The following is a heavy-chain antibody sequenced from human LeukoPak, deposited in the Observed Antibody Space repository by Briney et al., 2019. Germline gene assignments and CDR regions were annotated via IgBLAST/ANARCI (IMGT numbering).Heavy chain of an antibody. V-gene: IGHV3-23*01. J-gene: IGHJ4*02. Sequence: GGSLRLSCAASGFTFSNAWMNWVRQAPGKGLEWVSAINTPGGSTYYADSVKGRFTISRDNSKNTLYLQMNSLRAEDTALYYCARDKSSGYYYFDYWGQGTLVTVSS. CDR1: GFTFSNAW. CDR3: ARDKSSGYYYFDY. CDR2: INTPGGST. D-gene: IGHD3-22*01.